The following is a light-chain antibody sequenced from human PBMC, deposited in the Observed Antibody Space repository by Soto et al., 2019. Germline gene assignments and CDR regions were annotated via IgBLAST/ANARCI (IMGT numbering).Light chain of an antibody. J-gene: IGLJ1*01. CDR3: TSYAGTYSFFFV. CDR1: SSDVGAYNY. V-gene: IGLV2-8*01. CDR2: EVS. Sequence: QSVLTQPPSAAGSPGQSGTISCTGTSSDVGAYNYVSWYQQLPGKDPKLIIYEVSKRPSGVPDRFSGSKSGNTASLTVSGLQAEDEADSYCTSYAGTYSFFFVVGTGTKLTVL.